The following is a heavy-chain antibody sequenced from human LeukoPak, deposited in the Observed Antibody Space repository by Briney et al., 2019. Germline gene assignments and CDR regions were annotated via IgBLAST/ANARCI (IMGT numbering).Heavy chain of an antibody. Sequence: GGSLRLSCTASGFSFSGHWMHWARQLPGKGLVWVSRISPTGSTTSYAGSVKGRFTVSRDNAKNTLYLQVNNLRAEDTAVYYCARGPNSNWSGLDLWGQGTLLTVSS. CDR2: ISPTGSTT. J-gene: IGHJ5*02. CDR3: ARGPNSNWSGLDL. V-gene: IGHV3-74*01. CDR1: GFSFSGHW. D-gene: IGHD6-6*01.